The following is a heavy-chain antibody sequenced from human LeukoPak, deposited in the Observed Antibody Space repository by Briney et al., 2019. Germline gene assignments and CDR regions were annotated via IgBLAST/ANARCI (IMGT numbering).Heavy chain of an antibody. CDR1: GFTFSSYD. CDR2: IDNGGDT. J-gene: IGHJ4*02. Sequence: GGSLRLSCAVSGFTFSSYDMHWVRQVTGKGLEWVSAIDNGGDTYYPGSVKGRFTISRENAKKSLYFQMNSRVAGDTAVYYCARVAAGGKGFDYWGQGTLVTVSS. V-gene: IGHV3-13*01. D-gene: IGHD6-13*01. CDR3: ARVAAGGKGFDY.